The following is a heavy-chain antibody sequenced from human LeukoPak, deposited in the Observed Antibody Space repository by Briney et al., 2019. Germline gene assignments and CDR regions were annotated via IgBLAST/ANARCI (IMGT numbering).Heavy chain of an antibody. V-gene: IGHV4-34*01. J-gene: IGHJ3*02. CDR3: ARVGYGYDILTGYAHDAFDI. CDR1: GGSFSGYY. D-gene: IGHD3-9*01. Sequence: SETLSLTCAVYGGSFSGYYWSWIPQPPGKGLEWIGAINHSGSTNYNPSLKSRVTISVDTSKNQFSLKLSSVTAADTAVYYRARVGYGYDILTGYAHDAFDIWGQGTMVTVSS. CDR2: INHSGST.